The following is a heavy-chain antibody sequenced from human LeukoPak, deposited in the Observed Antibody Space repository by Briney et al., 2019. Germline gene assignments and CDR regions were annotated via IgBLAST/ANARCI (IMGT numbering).Heavy chain of an antibody. V-gene: IGHV1-69*01. CDR1: GGTFSSYA. CDR3: ARDAPQVYYYYGMDV. CDR2: IIPIFGTA. J-gene: IGHJ6*04. Sequence: SVKVSCKASGGTFSSYAISWVRQAPGQGLEWMGGIIPIFGTANYAQKFQGRVTITADESTSTAYMELRSLRSDDTAVYYCARDAPQVYYYYGMDVWGKGTTVTVSS.